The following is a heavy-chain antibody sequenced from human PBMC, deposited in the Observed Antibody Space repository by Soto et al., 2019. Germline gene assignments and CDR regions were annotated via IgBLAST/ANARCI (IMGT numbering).Heavy chain of an antibody. Sequence: GASVKVSCKASGYTFNSYDSNWVRQATGQGLEWMGWMNPKSGNTGYAQMFQGRVTMTRNTSINTVYMELSSLRSEDSAVYYCARGPSGSDNYYMDVWGKGTTVTVSS. V-gene: IGHV1-8*01. CDR1: GYTFNSYD. J-gene: IGHJ6*03. D-gene: IGHD2-21*02. CDR3: ARGPSGSDNYYMDV. CDR2: MNPKSGNT.